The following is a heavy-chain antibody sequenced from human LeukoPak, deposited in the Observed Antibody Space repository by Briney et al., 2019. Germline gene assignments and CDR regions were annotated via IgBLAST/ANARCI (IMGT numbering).Heavy chain of an antibody. CDR3: ARDRRNYYDSSGYSDY. V-gene: IGHV1-69*01. CDR2: IIPIFGTA. J-gene: IGHJ4*02. Sequence: SVKVSCKASGGTFSSYAISWVRQAPGQGLEWKGGIIPIFGTANYAQKFQGRVTITADESTSTAYMELSSLRSEDTAVYYCARDRRNYYDSSGYSDYWGQGTLVTVSS. D-gene: IGHD3-22*01. CDR1: GGTFSSYA.